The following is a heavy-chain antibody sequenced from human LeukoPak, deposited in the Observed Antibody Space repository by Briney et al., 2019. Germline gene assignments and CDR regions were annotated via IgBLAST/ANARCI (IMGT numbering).Heavy chain of an antibody. D-gene: IGHD5-18*01. V-gene: IGHV3-21*04. Sequence: KPGGSLRLSCAASGFTFSSYSMNWVRQAPGKGLEWVSSISSSSSYIYYADSVKGRFTISRDNSKNTLYLQMNSLRAEDTAVYYCAKSWTAMVPLYFDYWGQGTLVTVSS. J-gene: IGHJ4*02. CDR1: GFTFSSYS. CDR3: AKSWTAMVPLYFDY. CDR2: ISSSSSYI.